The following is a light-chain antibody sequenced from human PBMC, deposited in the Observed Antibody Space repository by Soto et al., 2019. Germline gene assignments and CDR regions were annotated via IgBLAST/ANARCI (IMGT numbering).Light chain of an antibody. CDR3: PQRNKGPPGPT. V-gene: IGKV3-11*01. J-gene: IGKJ4*01. CDR2: DAS. CDR1: QSVSSY. Sequence: EIVLTQSPATLSLSPGERATLSCRASQSVSSYLAWYQQKPGQAPRLLIYDASNRATAIPARFSGSGSGTDFPPTISSLEPEDFEVYYCPQRNKGPPGPTVRGRPKVEI.